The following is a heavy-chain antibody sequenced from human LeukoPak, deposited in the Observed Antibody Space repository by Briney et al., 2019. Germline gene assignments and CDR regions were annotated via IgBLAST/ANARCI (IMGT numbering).Heavy chain of an antibody. J-gene: IGHJ5*02. CDR1: GFTFSSYS. D-gene: IGHD1-26*01. CDR2: ISSSSSTI. CDR3: ARALSGSYFGWFDP. V-gene: IGHV3-48*04. Sequence: GGSLRLSCAASGFTFSSYSMNWVRQAPGKGLEWVSYISSSSSTIYYADSVKGRFTISRDNAKNSLYLQMNSLRAEDTAVYYCARALSGSYFGWFDPWGQGTLVTVSS.